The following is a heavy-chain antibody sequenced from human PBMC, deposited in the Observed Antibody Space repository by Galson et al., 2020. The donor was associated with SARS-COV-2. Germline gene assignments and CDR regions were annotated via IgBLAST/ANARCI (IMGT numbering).Heavy chain of an antibody. D-gene: IGHD3-16*01. CDR1: GESFSDYY. CDR3: ARTKARDSTFFYHYYDRDV. CDR2: INYSGST. Sequence: SETLSLTCAVYGESFSDYYWYWTWIRQPPGKGLEWIGEINYSGSTNYNPSLKSRVTISLDTSKKQFSLKLTTVTAADTAVYYCARTKARDSTFFYHYYDRDVWGKGTTVIVSS. V-gene: IGHV4-34*01. J-gene: IGHJ6*03.